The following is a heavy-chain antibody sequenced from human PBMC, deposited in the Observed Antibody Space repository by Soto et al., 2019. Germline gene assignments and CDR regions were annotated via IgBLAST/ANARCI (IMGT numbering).Heavy chain of an antibody. CDR1: GGSVSSGSYY. V-gene: IGHV4-61*01. J-gene: IGHJ4*02. D-gene: IGHD4-17*01. CDR2: IYYSGST. Sequence: SETLSLTCTVSGGSVSSGSYYWSWIRQPPGKGLEWIGYIYYSGSTNYNPSLKSRVTISVDTSKNQFSLKLSSVTAADTAVYYCARGDYGGNPTGYWGQGTLVTVSS. CDR3: ARGDYGGNPTGY.